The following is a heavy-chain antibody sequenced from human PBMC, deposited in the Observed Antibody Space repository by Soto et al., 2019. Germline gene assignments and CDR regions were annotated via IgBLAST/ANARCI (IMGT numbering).Heavy chain of an antibody. CDR1: GGSISSYY. J-gene: IGHJ4*02. V-gene: IGHV4-59*01. CDR3: ARDRGSGYGYFDY. Sequence: SETLSLTCTVSGGSISSYYWSWIRQPPGKGLEWIGYIYYSGSTNYNPSLKSRVTISVDTSKNQFSLKLSSVTAADTAVYYCARDRGSGYGYFDYWGQGTLVTVSS. D-gene: IGHD5-12*01. CDR2: IYYSGST.